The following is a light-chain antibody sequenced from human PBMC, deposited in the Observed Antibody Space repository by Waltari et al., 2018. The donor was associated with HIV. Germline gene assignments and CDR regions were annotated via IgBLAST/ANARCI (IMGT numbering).Light chain of an antibody. CDR2: DAS. CDR1: QSVSIY. CDR3: QQRTYWPPLT. J-gene: IGKJ4*01. V-gene: IGKV3-11*01. Sequence: EIVLTQSPATLSLSPGERATLSCRASQSVSIYLAWYQQKPGQAPRLLIYDASTRATGIPARFSGTGSGTDFTLTISSLEPEDFAVYYCQQRTYWPPLTFGGGTKVEIK.